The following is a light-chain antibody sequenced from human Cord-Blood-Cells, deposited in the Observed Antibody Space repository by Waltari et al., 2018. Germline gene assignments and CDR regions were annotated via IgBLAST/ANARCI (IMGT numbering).Light chain of an antibody. CDR3: QHRSNWPPLT. CDR1: QCVSSY. J-gene: IGKJ4*01. CDR2: DAS. Sequence: IVLTHSPATLYVSQGERATISCRASQCVSSYLAWYQQKTGQAPSLLIYDASNRATGIPSRSSGSGSGTDFTLTISSLEPEDFAVYYCQHRSNWPPLTFGGGTKVDIK. V-gene: IGKV3-11*01.